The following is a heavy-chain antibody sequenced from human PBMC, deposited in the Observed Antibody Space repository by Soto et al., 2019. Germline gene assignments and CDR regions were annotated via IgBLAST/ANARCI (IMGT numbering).Heavy chain of an antibody. J-gene: IGHJ4*02. Sequence: GGSLRLSCAASGFTFDDYAMHWVRQAPGKGLEWVSGISWNSGSIGYADSVKGRFTISRDNAKNSLYLQMNSLRAEDTALYYCAKDGEFWGQGTLVTVS. CDR3: AKDGEF. V-gene: IGHV3-9*01. D-gene: IGHD3-10*01. CDR2: ISWNSGSI. CDR1: GFTFDDYA.